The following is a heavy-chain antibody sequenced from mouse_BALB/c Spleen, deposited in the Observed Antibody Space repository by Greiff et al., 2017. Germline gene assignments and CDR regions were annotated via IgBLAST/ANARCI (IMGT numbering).Heavy chain of an antibody. Sequence: EVQLQESGGGLVQPGGSLKLSCAASGFTFSSYTMSWVRQTPEKRLEWVAYISNGGGSTYYPDTVKGRFTISRDNAKNTLYLQMSSLKSEDTAMYYCARHAGYYAMDYWGQGTSVTVSS. J-gene: IGHJ4*01. V-gene: IGHV5-12-2*01. CDR3: ARHAGYYAMDY. CDR2: ISNGGGST. CDR1: GFTFSSYT.